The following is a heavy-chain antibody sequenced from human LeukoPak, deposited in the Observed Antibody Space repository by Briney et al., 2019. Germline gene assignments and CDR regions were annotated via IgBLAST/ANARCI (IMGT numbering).Heavy chain of an antibody. CDR3: ARGSRGPRPHYSNCGKFDY. D-gene: IGHD4-11*01. Sequence: SETLSLTCAVYGGSFSGYYWSWIRQPPGKGLEWIGEINHSGSTNYNPSLKSRVTISVDTSKNQFSLKLSSVTAADTAVYYCARGSRGPRPHYSNCGKFDYWGQGTLVTVSS. CDR1: GGSFSGYY. J-gene: IGHJ4*02. CDR2: INHSGST. V-gene: IGHV4-34*01.